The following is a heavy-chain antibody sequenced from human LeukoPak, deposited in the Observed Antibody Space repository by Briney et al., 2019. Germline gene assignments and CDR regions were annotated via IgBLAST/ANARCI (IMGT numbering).Heavy chain of an antibody. CDR1: GGSISSYY. Sequence: SETLSLTCTVSGGSISSYYWSWLRQSPGKGLEWIGHIYFGGRTTYNPSPGRRLTISADASTSQLSLKLSSVTAADTAVYYCAREGVTKYYFDYWGEGTLVTVSS. D-gene: IGHD4-11*01. CDR3: AREGVTKYYFDY. V-gene: IGHV4-59*12. CDR2: IYFGGRT. J-gene: IGHJ4*02.